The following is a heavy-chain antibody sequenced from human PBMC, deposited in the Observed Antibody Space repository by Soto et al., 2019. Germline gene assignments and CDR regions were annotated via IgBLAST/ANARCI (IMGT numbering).Heavy chain of an antibody. D-gene: IGHD1-26*01. CDR3: AKIVDNGGIND. CDR1: RFTFSSYG. V-gene: IGHV3-23*01. J-gene: IGHJ4*02. CDR2: ISGNGAGT. Sequence: EVQLLESGGGLVQPGGSLRLSCAASRFTFSSYGMSWVRQAPGKGLEWVSSISGNGAGTYYADSVKGRFTISRDNSKNTLYLQMNSLRAEDTAVYFCAKIVDNGGINDWGQGTRVTVSS.